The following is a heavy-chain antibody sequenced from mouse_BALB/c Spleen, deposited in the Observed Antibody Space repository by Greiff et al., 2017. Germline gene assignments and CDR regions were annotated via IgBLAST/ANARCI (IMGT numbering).Heavy chain of an antibody. V-gene: IGHV3-6*02. D-gene: IGHD2-12*01. CDR3: AGGKLRQFAY. Sequence: EVKLQESGPGLVKPSQSLSLTCSVTGYSITSGYYWNWIRQFPGNTLEWMGYISYDGSNNYNPSLKNRISITRDTSKNQFFLKLNSVTTEDTATYYCAGGKLRQFAYWGQGTLVTVSA. J-gene: IGHJ3*01. CDR2: ISYDGSN. CDR1: GYSITSGYY.